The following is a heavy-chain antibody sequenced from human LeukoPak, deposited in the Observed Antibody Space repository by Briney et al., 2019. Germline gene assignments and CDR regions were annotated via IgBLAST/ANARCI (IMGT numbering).Heavy chain of an antibody. J-gene: IGHJ4*02. V-gene: IGHV3-48*01. CDR3: ARRWLGDFDY. CDR1: GFTFSTYD. D-gene: IGHD1-26*01. Sequence: GGSLRLSCAASGFTFSTYDMNWVRQAPGKGLEWVSHISSSSYTIYYADSVRGRFTISRDNAKNSLYLQMHSLRAEDTAVYYCARRWLGDFDYWGQGTLVTVSS. CDR2: ISSSSYTI.